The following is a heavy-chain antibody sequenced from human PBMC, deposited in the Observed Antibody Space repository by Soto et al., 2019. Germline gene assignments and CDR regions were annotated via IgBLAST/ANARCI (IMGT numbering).Heavy chain of an antibody. V-gene: IGHV3-49*03. CDR2: IRSEAYGGTP. CDR3: STLPGNRRGSPFKC. Sequence: PGGSLRLSCSGSGFTFRDYALTWFRQTPRKGLECVGFIRSEAYGGTPDYAASEQGRFTISRDDFRGVAYLQMDSLKREDTGIYYCSTLPGNRRGSPFKCWGKGNQVTVFS. D-gene: IGHD3-10*01. CDR1: GFTFRDYA. J-gene: IGHJ4*02.